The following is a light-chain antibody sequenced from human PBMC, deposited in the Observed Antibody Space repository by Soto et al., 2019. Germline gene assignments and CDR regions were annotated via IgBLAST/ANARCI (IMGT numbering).Light chain of an antibody. V-gene: IGLV2-14*01. CDR2: DVS. CDR1: SSDVGGYNY. CDR3: ASYTSGSSYV. J-gene: IGLJ1*01. Sequence: QSALTQPASVSGSPGQSITISCTGTSSDVGGYNYVSWYQQHPGEAPKLMIYDVSYRPSGVSDRFSGSKSGNTASLTISGLQSEDEADYYCASYTSGSSYVFGTGTQLTVL.